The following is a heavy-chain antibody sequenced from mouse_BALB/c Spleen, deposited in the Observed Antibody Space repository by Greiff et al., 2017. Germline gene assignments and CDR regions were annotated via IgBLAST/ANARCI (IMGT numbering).Heavy chain of an antibody. CDR1: GYTFTSYW. CDR2: IYPSDSYT. V-gene: IGHV1-69*02. D-gene: IGHD1-1*01. CDR3: TRVPYYGSSYVDYFDY. J-gene: IGHJ2*01. Sequence: QVQLQQPGAELVRPGASVKLSCKASGYTFTSYWINWVKQRPGQGLEWIGNIYPSDSYTNYNQKFKDKATLTVDKSSSTAYMQLSSPTSEDSAVYYCTRVPYYGSSYVDYFDYWGQGTTLTVSS.